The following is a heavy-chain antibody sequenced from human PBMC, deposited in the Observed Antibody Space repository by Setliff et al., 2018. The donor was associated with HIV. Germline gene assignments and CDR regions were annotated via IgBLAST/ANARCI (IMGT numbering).Heavy chain of an antibody. CDR2: VYYSGST. Sequence: SETLSLTCAVSGDSVSSHNWWTWVRQPPGKGLEWIGYVYYSGSTNYNPSLKSRVTLSFDTSKNNFSLNLNSVTATDTAVYYCARGSKGGGYYFDYWGQGVLVTVSS. D-gene: IGHD1-26*01. J-gene: IGHJ4*01. CDR3: ARGSKGGGYYFDY. V-gene: IGHV4-61*03. CDR1: GDSVSSHNW.